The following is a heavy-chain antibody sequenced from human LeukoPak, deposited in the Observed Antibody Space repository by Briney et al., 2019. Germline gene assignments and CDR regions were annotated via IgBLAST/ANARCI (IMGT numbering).Heavy chain of an antibody. CDR3: ARDSVTSYYYGMDV. J-gene: IGHJ6*02. D-gene: IGHD3-16*02. Sequence: ASVKVSCKASGYTFTSYGISWVRQAPGQGLEWMGWISAYNGNTNYAQKLQGRVTMTTDTPTSTAYMELRSLRSDDTAVYYCARDSVTSYYYGMDVWGQGTTVTVSS. CDR2: ISAYNGNT. CDR1: GYTFTSYG. V-gene: IGHV1-18*01.